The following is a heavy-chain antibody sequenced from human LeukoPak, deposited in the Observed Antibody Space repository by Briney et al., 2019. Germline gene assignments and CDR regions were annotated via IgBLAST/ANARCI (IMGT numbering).Heavy chain of an antibody. CDR3: ARVYGSGYDFRGAFDI. V-gene: IGHV4-59*01. D-gene: IGHD5-12*01. CDR2: IYYSGST. J-gene: IGHJ3*02. Sequence: SETLSLTCSVSGGSISTYYWTWIRQPPGKGLEWIGYIYYSGSTNYNPSLKSRVIISVDTSKNQFSLTLSSVTAADTAVYYCARVYGSGYDFRGAFDIWGQGTMVTVSS. CDR1: GGSISTYY.